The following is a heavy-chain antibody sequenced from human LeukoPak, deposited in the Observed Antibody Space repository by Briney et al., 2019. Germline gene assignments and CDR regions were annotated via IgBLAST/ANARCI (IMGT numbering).Heavy chain of an antibody. D-gene: IGHD3-22*01. V-gene: IGHV1-18*01. J-gene: IGHJ4*02. CDR2: SNTYNGST. CDR3: ATNYYYSSGYYSIDY. CDR1: GYTFTWCG. Sequence: GASVKVSCKSSGYTFTWCGISWLRQAPGQGLEGVGLSNTYNGSTDYAEKLQGRLTTTTDTSTSTAYMELRSLRSDDTALYYCATNYYYSSGYYSIDYWGQGTLVTVSS.